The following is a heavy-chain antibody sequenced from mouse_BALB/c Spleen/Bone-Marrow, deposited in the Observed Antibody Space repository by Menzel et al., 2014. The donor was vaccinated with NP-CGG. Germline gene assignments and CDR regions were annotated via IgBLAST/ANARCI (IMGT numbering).Heavy chain of an antibody. CDR2: ITSGSST. CDR3: ARGRGGYYEFAY. V-gene: IGHV5-6-5*01. D-gene: IGHD2-3*01. Sequence: LQQSGGGLVKPGGSLKLSCAASGFIFSNYVMSWVRQTPEKRLEWVASITSGSSTYYPDSVKGRFTISRDNARNILYLQASSLRSEDTAMYYCARGRGGYYEFAYWGQGTLVTVSA. J-gene: IGHJ3*01. CDR1: GFIFSNYV.